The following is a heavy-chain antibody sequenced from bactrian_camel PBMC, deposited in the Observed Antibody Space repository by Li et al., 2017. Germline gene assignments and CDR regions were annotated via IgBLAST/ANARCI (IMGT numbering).Heavy chain of an antibody. CDR1: GFTVSTYY. D-gene: IGHD2*01. Sequence: HVQLVESGGGLVQPGGSLRLSCAASGFTVSTYYIAWARQAPGKGLEWVSTISSDTYYADSVKGRFTISRDNSKDTVYLQMSSLKFEDTAVYYCGADVMPTTIGVDWGQGTQVTVS. CDR3: GADVMPTTIGVD. J-gene: IGHJ4*01. CDR2: ISSDT. V-gene: IGHV3-2*01.